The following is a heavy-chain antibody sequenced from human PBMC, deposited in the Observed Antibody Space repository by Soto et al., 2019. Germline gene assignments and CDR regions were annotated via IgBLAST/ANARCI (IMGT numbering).Heavy chain of an antibody. Sequence: WGSLRLSCAASGFTFVDSALHFFRHCSGKGLEWVSRIRTKVNDYATIYTASVKGRFTISRDDSANRAFLQMDSLKTEDTAIYYCARPNDSGDYDWYFDLWGRGTLVTVS. CDR3: ARPNDSGDYDWYFDL. J-gene: IGHJ2*01. CDR2: IRTKVNDYAT. D-gene: IGHD4-17*01. CDR1: GFTFVDSA. V-gene: IGHV3-73*01.